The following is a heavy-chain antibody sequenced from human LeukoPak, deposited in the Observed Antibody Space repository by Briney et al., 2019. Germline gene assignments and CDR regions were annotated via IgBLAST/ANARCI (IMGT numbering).Heavy chain of an antibody. V-gene: IGHV3-74*01. CDR3: ARANYYDSSGPAPGGY. J-gene: IGHJ4*02. CDR1: GFTFSSYE. CDR2: INSDGSRT. D-gene: IGHD3-22*01. Sequence: PGGSLRLSCAASGFTFSSYEMNWVRQTPGKGLVWVSRINSDGSRTNYADSVKGRITISRDNAKNTLYLQMSTLRAEDTAVYYCARANYYDSSGPAPGGYWGQGTLVTVSS.